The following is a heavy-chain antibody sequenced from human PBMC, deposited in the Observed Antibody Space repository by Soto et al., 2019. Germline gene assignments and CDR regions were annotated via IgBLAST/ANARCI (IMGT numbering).Heavy chain of an antibody. J-gene: IGHJ4*02. CDR1: GFSFSSYR. CDR2: ISSSSSYI. D-gene: IGHD3-22*01. V-gene: IGHV3-21*01. Sequence: GALTPDCAASGFSFSSYRMNRVRHAPGKGLAWVSSISSSSSYIYYADSVKGRFTISRDNAKNSLYLQMNSLRAEDTAVYYCARDLYYYDSSGYSGNPFDYWGQGTLVTVSA. CDR3: ARDLYYYDSSGYSGNPFDY.